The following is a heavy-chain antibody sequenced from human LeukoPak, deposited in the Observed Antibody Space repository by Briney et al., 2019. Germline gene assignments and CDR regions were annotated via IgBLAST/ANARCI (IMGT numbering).Heavy chain of an antibody. V-gene: IGHV3-7*01. CDR1: GFTFRSYW. CDR3: ARARTLYSGSPAHMDV. Sequence: GGSLRLSCAASGFTFRSYWMSWVRQSPGKGLEWVASIRQDAIEEYYVDSVRGRFAISRDNAKNSLSLQMNSLRAEDTAIYYCARARTLYSGSPAHMDVWGKGTTVTVSS. J-gene: IGHJ6*03. D-gene: IGHD6-25*01. CDR2: IRQDAIEE.